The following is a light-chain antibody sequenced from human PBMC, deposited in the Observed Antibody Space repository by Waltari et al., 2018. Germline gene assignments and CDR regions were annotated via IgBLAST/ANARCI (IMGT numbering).Light chain of an antibody. J-gene: IGLJ1*01. CDR3: CPYTGSSTSYG. Sequence: HFVLSQPASVSGSPGKSLSITCTGASTGLDSYNLLCFYQHHPNTPPKLIFEDNTKPPSGLSHLFSAAKSGATASLRIFALQDNDDADYYCCPYTGSSTSYGCGGGTKVTVL. V-gene: IGLV2-23*01. CDR2: DNT. CDR1: STGLDSYNL.